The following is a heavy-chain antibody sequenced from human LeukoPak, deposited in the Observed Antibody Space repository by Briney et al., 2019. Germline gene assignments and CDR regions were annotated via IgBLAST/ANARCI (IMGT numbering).Heavy chain of an antibody. V-gene: IGHV1-2*02. D-gene: IGHD5-12*01. Sequence: ASVRVSCKASGYTFTGYYMHWVRQAPGQGLEWMGWINPNSGGTNYAQKFQGRVTITADKSTSTAYMELSSLRSEDTAVYYCARENSGYDLRGYYYYMDVWGKGTTVTVSS. J-gene: IGHJ6*03. CDR2: INPNSGGT. CDR1: GYTFTGYY. CDR3: ARENSGYDLRGYYYYMDV.